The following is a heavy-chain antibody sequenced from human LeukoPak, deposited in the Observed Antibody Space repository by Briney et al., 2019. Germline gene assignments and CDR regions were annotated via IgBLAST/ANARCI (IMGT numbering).Heavy chain of an antibody. J-gene: IGHJ5*02. D-gene: IGHD1-1*01. CDR3: AKDRTGTTGADWFDP. V-gene: IGHV3-15*01. CDR1: GLPFINAW. Sequence: RGGSLRLFCAASGLPFINAWMNWVRQASGKGLEWVGRIKSETDGGTTDYAAPVKGRFTISRDNSKNTLSLQMNSLRADDTAVYYCAKDRTGTTGADWFDPWGQGILVTVSS. CDR2: IKSETDGGTT.